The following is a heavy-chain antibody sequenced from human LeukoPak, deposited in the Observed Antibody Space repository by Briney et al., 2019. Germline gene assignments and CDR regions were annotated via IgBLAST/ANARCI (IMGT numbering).Heavy chain of an antibody. J-gene: IGHJ6*03. CDR2: IHTSGNT. CDR1: GGSISSGSYC. CDR3: ARAYYYYMDV. Sequence: PSQTLSLTCTVSGGSISSGSYCWSWIRQPAGKGLEWIGHIHTSGNTNYNPSLKSRVTISVDTSKNQFSLKLSSVTAADTAVYYCARAYYYYMDVWGKGTTVSVSS. V-gene: IGHV4-61*09.